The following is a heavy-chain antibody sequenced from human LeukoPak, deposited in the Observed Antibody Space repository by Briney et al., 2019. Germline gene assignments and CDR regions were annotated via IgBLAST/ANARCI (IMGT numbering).Heavy chain of an antibody. J-gene: IGHJ6*03. Sequence: ASVKVSCKASGYTFTGYYMHWVRQAPGQGLEWMGWISAYNGNTNYAQKLQGRVTMTTDTSTSTAYMELRSLRSDDTAVYYCARRISLYYYYYMDVWGKGTTVTISS. CDR2: ISAYNGNT. CDR1: GYTFTGYY. D-gene: IGHD3-3*02. CDR3: ARRISLYYYYYMDV. V-gene: IGHV1-18*04.